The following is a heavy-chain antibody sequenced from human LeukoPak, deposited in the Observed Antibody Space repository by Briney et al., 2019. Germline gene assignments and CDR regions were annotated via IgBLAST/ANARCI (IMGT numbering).Heavy chain of an antibody. CDR3: ARALDSSSSRYQAFEY. Sequence: ETLSFTCTVSGGSISSYYWSWVRQAPGKGLEWVANIKQDESEKYYVDSVKGRFTISRDNAKNSLYLQMNSLRAEDTAVYYCARALDSSSSRYQAFEYWGQGTLVTVSS. V-gene: IGHV3-7*01. CDR2: IKQDESEK. D-gene: IGHD2-2*01. J-gene: IGHJ4*02. CDR1: GGSISSYY.